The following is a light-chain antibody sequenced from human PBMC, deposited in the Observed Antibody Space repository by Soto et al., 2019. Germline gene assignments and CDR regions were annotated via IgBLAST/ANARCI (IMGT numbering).Light chain of an antibody. J-gene: IGLJ1*01. CDR1: SGYSNYK. CDR3: GADHGSGSTFVYV. CDR2: VGTGGIEG. V-gene: IGLV9-49*01. Sequence: QSVLTQPPSASASLGASVTLTCTLSSGYSNYKVDWYQQRPGKGPRFVMRVGTGGIEGSKGDGIPDRFSVLGSGLNRYLTIKNIQEEDESDYYCGADHGSGSTFVYVFGTGTKLTVL.